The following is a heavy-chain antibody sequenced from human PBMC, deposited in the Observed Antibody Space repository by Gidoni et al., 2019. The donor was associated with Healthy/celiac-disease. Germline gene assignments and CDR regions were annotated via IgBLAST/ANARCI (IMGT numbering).Heavy chain of an antibody. CDR1: GYTFTSYD. J-gene: IGHJ4*02. CDR3: ARPYCSGGSCFFYFDY. D-gene: IGHD2-15*01. V-gene: IGHV1-8*01. CDR2: MNPNSGNT. Sequence: QVQLVQSGAEVKKPGASVKVSCKASGYTFTSYDINWVRQATGQGLEWMGWMNPNSGNTGYAQKFQGRVTMTRNTSISTAYMELSSLRSEDTAVYYCARPYCSGGSCFFYFDYWGQGTLVTVSS.